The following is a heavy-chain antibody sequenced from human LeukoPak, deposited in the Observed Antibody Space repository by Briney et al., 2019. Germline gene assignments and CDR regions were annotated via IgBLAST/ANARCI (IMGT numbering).Heavy chain of an antibody. CDR2: IRYDGSNK. Sequence: PGGSLRLSCTASGFTFSSYDMHWVRQAPGKGLEWVACIRYDGSNKYYADSVRRRFTIPREYYENTLYMQMHTLRAGDTAMYYCAKGRLEYFGYWGQGTLVTVSS. CDR3: AKGRLEYFGY. V-gene: IGHV3-30*02. CDR1: GFTFSSYD. D-gene: IGHD6-6*01. J-gene: IGHJ4*02.